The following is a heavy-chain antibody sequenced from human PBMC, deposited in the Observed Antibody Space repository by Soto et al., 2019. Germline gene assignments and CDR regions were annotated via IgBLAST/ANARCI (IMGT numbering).Heavy chain of an antibody. Sequence: GSLRLSCAASGFSFSSYTMNWVRQAPGKGLEWVAFITSGSDYIYYADSVKGRFTISRDDANNSLFLQMSSLRAEDTAVYYCTREHVVTIFRRGQRGSFDNWSQGTLVTVSS. J-gene: IGHJ4*02. CDR3: TREHVVTIFRRGQRGSFDN. V-gene: IGHV3-21*01. CDR1: GFSFSSYT. CDR2: ITSGSDYI. D-gene: IGHD3-9*01.